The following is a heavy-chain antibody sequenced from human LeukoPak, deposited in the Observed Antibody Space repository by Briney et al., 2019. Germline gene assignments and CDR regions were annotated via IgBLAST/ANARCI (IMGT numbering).Heavy chain of an antibody. D-gene: IGHD5-18*01. CDR3: ARSKIQLDAFDI. CDR2: IYYSGST. J-gene: IGHJ3*02. CDR1: GGSISSYY. V-gene: IGHV4-59*01. Sequence: SETLSLTCTVSGGSISSYYWSWIRQPPGKGLEWIGYIYYSGSTNYNPSLKSRVTISVDTSKHQFSLKLSSVTAADTAVYYCARSKIQLDAFDIWGQGTMVTVSS.